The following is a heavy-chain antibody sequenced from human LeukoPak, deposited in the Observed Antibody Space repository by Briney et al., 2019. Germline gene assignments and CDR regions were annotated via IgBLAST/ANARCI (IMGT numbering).Heavy chain of an antibody. CDR2: IYYSGST. V-gene: IGHV4-31*03. CDR1: GGSISSGGYY. J-gene: IGHJ3*02. D-gene: IGHD3-3*01. CDR3: ARGLRFLEWFSDAFDI. Sequence: PSQTLSLNCTVSGGSISSGGYYWSWIRQHPGKGLEWIGYIYYSGSTYYNPSLKSRVTISVDTSKNQFSLKLSSVTAADTAVYYCARGLRFLEWFSDAFDIWGQGTMVTVSS.